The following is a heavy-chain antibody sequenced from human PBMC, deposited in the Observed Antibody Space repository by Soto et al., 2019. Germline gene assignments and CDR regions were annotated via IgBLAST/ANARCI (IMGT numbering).Heavy chain of an antibody. J-gene: IGHJ4*02. D-gene: IGHD3-16*01. Sequence: QVQLVQSGAEVKNPGASVKVSCKTSGYTFTKYGVGWVRQAPGQGLEWMGGISGSSGNANYAEKGQGRITLTTDTSTSTAYIELRSLRSDDTAVYYCAREMAGLGGEYDYWGQGTLVTVSS. CDR1: GYTFTKYG. CDR2: ISGSSGNA. CDR3: AREMAGLGGEYDY. V-gene: IGHV1-18*01.